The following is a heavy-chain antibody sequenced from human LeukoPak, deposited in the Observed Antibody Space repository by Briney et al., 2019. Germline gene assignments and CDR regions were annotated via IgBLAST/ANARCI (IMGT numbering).Heavy chain of an antibody. CDR2: VRSNGVTT. CDR1: GFTFSGYA. Sequence: GGSLRLSCAASGFTFSGYATSWVRQAPGKGLEWVSAVRSNGVTTYYADSVKGRFTISRDNSRYTLYLQMNSLRAEDTAVYYCAKDGNTPARDFDYWGQGTLVTVSS. V-gene: IGHV3-23*01. J-gene: IGHJ4*02. CDR3: AKDGNTPARDFDY. D-gene: IGHD2-2*02.